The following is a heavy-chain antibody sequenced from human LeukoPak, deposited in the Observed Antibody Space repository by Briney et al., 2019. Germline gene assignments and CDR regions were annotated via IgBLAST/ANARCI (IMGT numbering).Heavy chain of an antibody. D-gene: IGHD1-14*01. Sequence: PGGSLRLSCAASGFTFSTYAMSWVRQAPGKGLEWVSGITNTGGVTLYADSVKGRLTVSRDNSKNTLYLQMNSLRAEDTAVYYCAKADRTSYYFDYWGQGTLVTVSS. V-gene: IGHV3-23*05. CDR2: ITNTGGVT. CDR1: GFTFSTYA. J-gene: IGHJ4*02. CDR3: AKADRTSYYFDY.